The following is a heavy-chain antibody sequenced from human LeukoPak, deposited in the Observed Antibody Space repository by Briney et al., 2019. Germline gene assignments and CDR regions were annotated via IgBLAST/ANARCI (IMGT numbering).Heavy chain of an antibody. J-gene: IGHJ4*02. D-gene: IGHD1-26*01. V-gene: IGHV3-66*02. CDR2: IYSGGST. CDR3: ARAPSEWELID. CDR1: GFTVSSNY. Sequence: QPGGSLRLSCAASGFTVSSNYMSWVRQAPGKGQEWVSVIYSGGSTYYADSVKGRFTISRDNSKNTLYLQMNSLRAEDTAVYYCARAPSEWELIDWGQGTLVTVSS.